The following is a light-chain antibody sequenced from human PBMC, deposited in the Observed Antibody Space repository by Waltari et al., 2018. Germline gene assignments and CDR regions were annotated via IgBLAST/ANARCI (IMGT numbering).Light chain of an antibody. V-gene: IGLV2-14*03. J-gene: IGLJ2*01. CDR2: DVS. CDR1: SGDVGAHNY. CDR3: NSYTSSTNVV. Sequence: QSVLTQSASVSGSPGQSITISCTGTSGDVGAHNYVSWYQQHPGKAPQLILYDVSKRPSGVSNRISASKSGNTASLTISGLQAEDEAHSYCNSYTSSTNVVFGGGTKLTVL.